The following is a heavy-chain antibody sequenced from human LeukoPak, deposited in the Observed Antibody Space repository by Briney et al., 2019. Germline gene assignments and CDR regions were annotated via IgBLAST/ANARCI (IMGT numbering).Heavy chain of an antibody. D-gene: IGHD2-8*02. Sequence: GGSLRLSCAASGFTFSSYAMSWVRQAPGKGLEWVSAISGSGGSTYYADSVKGRFTISRDNSKSTLYLQMNSLRAEDTAIYYCATYRQVLLPFESWGQGTLVTVSS. J-gene: IGHJ4*02. CDR1: GFTFSSYA. CDR3: ATYRQVLLPFES. CDR2: ISGSGGST. V-gene: IGHV3-23*01.